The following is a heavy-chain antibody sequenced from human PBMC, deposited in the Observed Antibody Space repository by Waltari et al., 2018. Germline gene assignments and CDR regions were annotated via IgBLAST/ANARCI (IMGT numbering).Heavy chain of an antibody. Sequence: QVQLQESGPGLVKPSETLSLTCAVSGYSISSGYYWGWIRQPPGKGLEWIGSIYHSGSTYSNPSLKSRVTISVDTSKNQFSLKLSSVTAADTAVYYCARGRNRIAAAVYYYMDVWGKGTTVTVSS. CDR3: ARGRNRIAAAVYYYMDV. CDR1: GYSISSGYY. CDR2: IYHSGST. J-gene: IGHJ6*03. D-gene: IGHD6-13*01. V-gene: IGHV4-38-2*01.